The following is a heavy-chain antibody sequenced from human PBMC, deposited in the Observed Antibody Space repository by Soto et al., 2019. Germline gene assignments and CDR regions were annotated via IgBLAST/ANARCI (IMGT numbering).Heavy chain of an antibody. Sequence: QVQLVQSGAEVKVPGSSVKVSCKTSGGTFNKYAITWVRQAPGQGLEWMGGIIPIFGSAHHAQKFQGRVRITADESTGTTYMALSRLRSEDTAVYYCARAYSYASYYYPMDVWGQGTTVTVSS. V-gene: IGHV1-69*12. CDR3: ARAYSYASYYYPMDV. CDR2: IIPIFGSA. CDR1: GGTFNKYA. J-gene: IGHJ6*02. D-gene: IGHD3-16*01.